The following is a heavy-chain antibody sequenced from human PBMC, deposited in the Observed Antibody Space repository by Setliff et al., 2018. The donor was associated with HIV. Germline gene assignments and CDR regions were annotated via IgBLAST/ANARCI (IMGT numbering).Heavy chain of an antibody. Sequence: ASVKVSCKASGYTFTNYDINWVRQATGQGLEWMGWMNPNSGDTGYAQKFQDRVTMTRNTSISTAYMELSSLRFEDTAVYYCARGRSLVRGSGSPEYYYMDVWGKGTTVTVSS. V-gene: IGHV1-8*02. CDR1: GYTFTNYD. J-gene: IGHJ6*03. CDR3: ARGRSLVRGSGSPEYYYMDV. CDR2: MNPNSGDT. D-gene: IGHD3-10*01.